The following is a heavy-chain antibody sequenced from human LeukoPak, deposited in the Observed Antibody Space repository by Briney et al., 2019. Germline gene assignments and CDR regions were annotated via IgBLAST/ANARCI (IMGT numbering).Heavy chain of an antibody. Sequence: SVKVSCKASGGTFSSYAISWVRLAPGQGLEWMGIINPSGGSTSYAQKFQGRVTMTRDMSTSTVYMELSSLRSEDTAVYYCARGEGIAATQFDYWGQGTLVTVSS. CDR2: INPSGGST. V-gene: IGHV1-46*01. D-gene: IGHD6-13*01. CDR1: GGTFSSYA. J-gene: IGHJ4*02. CDR3: ARGEGIAATQFDY.